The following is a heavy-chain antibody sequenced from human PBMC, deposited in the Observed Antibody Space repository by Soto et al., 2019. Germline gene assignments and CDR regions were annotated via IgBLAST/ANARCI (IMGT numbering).Heavy chain of an antibody. CDR1: GFTFGSYG. CDR3: AKLNYYDSTGFFRHLDN. V-gene: IGHV3-23*01. D-gene: IGHD3-22*01. Sequence: GGSLRLSCAASGFTFGSYGMSWVRQTPGKGLEWVSSVGPNGASTRYAESVKGRFTISRDNLENTLYLQMNSLRGEDTARYFCAKLNYYDSTGFFRHLDNWGQGTQVTVSS. CDR2: VGPNGAST. J-gene: IGHJ4*02.